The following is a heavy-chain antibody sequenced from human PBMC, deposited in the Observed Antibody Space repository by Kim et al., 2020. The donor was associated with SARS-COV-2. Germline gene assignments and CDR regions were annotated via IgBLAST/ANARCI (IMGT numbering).Heavy chain of an antibody. J-gene: IGHJ6*02. Sequence: DSLKGLFTSSRDNSKNTLYLQMNSLRAEDTAVYYCAKVRWAAAGLDGMDVWGQGTTVTVSS. D-gene: IGHD6-13*01. V-gene: IGHV3-30*02. CDR3: AKVRWAAAGLDGMDV.